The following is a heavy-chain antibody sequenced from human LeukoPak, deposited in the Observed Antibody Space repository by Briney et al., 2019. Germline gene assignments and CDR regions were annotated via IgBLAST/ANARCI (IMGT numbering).Heavy chain of an antibody. V-gene: IGHV1-46*01. CDR1: GYTFTSYY. J-gene: IGHJ4*02. D-gene: IGHD3-9*01. Sequence: GASVKVSCKASGYTFTSYYMHWVRQAPGQGLEWMGIINPSGGSTSYAQKFQGRVTMTRDTSTSTVYMELSSLRSEDTAVYYCARDTPDYDILTGYYRDYWGQGTLATVSS. CDR2: INPSGGST. CDR3: ARDTPDYDILTGYYRDY.